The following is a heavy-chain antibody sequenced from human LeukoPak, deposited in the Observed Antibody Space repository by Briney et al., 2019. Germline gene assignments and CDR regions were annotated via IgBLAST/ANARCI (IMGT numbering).Heavy chain of an antibody. CDR1: GGSISSYS. Sequence: SETLSLTCTVSGGSISSYSWSWIRLPPGKGLEWVGHMYYSGTTKYNPSLKSRVTISVDTSKNQFSLRLSSVTAADTAVYFCARAGSIYGWFDYWGQGTLVTVSS. V-gene: IGHV4-59*13. D-gene: IGHD5-18*01. J-gene: IGHJ4*02. CDR3: ARAGSIYGWFDY. CDR2: MYYSGTT.